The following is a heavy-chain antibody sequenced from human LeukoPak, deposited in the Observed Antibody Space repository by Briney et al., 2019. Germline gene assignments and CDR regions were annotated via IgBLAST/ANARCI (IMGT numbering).Heavy chain of an antibody. Sequence: GGSLRLSCAPSGFTFSDYYMSWIRQAPGKGLEWVSYISSSGSTIYYADSVKGRFTISRDNAKNSLYLQMNSLRAEDTAVYYCARDRDSGSYYGGFDYWGQGTLVTVSS. CDR2: ISSSGSTI. D-gene: IGHD1-26*01. CDR3: ARDRDSGSYYGGFDY. CDR1: GFTFSDYY. V-gene: IGHV3-11*01. J-gene: IGHJ4*02.